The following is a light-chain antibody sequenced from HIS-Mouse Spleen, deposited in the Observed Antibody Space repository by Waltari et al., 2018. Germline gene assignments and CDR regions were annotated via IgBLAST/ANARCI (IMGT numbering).Light chain of an antibody. Sequence: QSVLTQPPSASGTPGQRVTISFSGRSPNIGRNYVYWYQQLPGTAPKLLIYRNNQRPSGVPDRFSGSKSGTSASLAISGLRSEDEADYYCAAWDDSLSGRVFGGGTKLTVL. CDR2: RNN. V-gene: IGLV1-47*01. J-gene: IGLJ2*01. CDR3: AAWDDSLSGRV. CDR1: SPNIGRNY.